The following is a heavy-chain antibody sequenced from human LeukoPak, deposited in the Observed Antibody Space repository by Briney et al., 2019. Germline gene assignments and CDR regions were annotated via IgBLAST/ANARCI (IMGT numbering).Heavy chain of an antibody. V-gene: IGHV4-59*08. CDR3: ARHFLGDYYYFDY. D-gene: IGHD4-17*01. Sequence: SETLSLTCNVSGGSISSHYWGWIRQPPGKGLEWIGYIYYSGSTNYNPSLKSRVTISVDTSKNQFSLKLSSVTAADTAVYYCARHFLGDYYYFDYWGQGTLVTVSS. CDR2: IYYSGST. CDR1: GGSISSHY. J-gene: IGHJ4*02.